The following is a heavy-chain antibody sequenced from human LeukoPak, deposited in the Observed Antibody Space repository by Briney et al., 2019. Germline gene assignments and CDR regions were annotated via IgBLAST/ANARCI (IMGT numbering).Heavy chain of an antibody. D-gene: IGHD2-2*01. V-gene: IGHV4-34*01. Sequence: SETLSLTCAVYGGSFSGYYWSWIRQPPGKGLEWIGEINHSGSTNYNPSLKSRVSMSVDTSKNQFTLKLSSVTAADTAVYYCARDRAYCSSSTCRQPFDYWGQGTLVTVSS. CDR1: GGSFSGYY. J-gene: IGHJ4*02. CDR3: ARDRAYCSSSTCRQPFDY. CDR2: INHSGST.